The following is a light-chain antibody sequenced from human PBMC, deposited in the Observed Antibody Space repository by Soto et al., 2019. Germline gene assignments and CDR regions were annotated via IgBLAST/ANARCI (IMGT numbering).Light chain of an antibody. CDR3: QQLNNYPLT. CDR2: KAS. CDR1: QGINIH. J-gene: IGKJ4*01. V-gene: IGKV1-13*01. Sequence: AIQLTQSPSSLSASVGDRVTIACRASQGINIHLVCFQQKPGKAPKLLIYKASTLESGVPSRFSGSGSGTDLTLTISSLQPEDFATYYCQQLNNYPLTFGGGTKVDIK.